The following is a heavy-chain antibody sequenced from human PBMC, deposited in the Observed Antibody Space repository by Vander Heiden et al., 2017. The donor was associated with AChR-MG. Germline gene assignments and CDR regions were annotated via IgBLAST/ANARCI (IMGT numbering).Heavy chain of an antibody. V-gene: IGHV3-33*01. CDR1: GFTFSSCG. Sequence: QVQLVESGGGVVQPGRSLRLSCAASGFTFSSCGMHWVRQAQGKGLEWVTVIWYDGSNKYYADSVKGRFTISRDNSKNTLYLQMNSLRAEDTAVYYCAREQLSSSSHYYYYYMDVWGKGTTVTVSS. CDR3: AREQLSSSSHYYYYYMDV. D-gene: IGHD6-6*01. J-gene: IGHJ6*03. CDR2: IWYDGSNK.